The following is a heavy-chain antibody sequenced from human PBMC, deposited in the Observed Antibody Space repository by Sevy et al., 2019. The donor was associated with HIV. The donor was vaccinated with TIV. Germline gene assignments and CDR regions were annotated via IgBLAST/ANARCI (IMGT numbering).Heavy chain of an antibody. CDR1: GFTFSKYS. CDR2: FSFGCGKI. D-gene: IGHD2-8*01. CDR3: ARQGCTKPHDY. V-gene: IGHV3-23*01. J-gene: IGHJ4*01. Sequence: GGCLRLSCAASGFTFSKYSMSWIRQTPGKGLEWVSTFSFGCGKINYADSVKGRFTISRDDSRNTFYLQMNSLRAEDTAIYYCARQGCTKPHDYWGHGTVVTVSS.